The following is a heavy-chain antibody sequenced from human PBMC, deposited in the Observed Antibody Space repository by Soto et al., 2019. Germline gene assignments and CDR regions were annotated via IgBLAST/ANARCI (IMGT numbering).Heavy chain of an antibody. J-gene: IGHJ6*02. Sequence: QVQLVQSGAEVKKPGSSVKVSCKASGGTFSSYAISWVRQAPGQGLEWMGGIIPIFGTANYAQKFQGRVTITADKSTGTAYMELRRLRSEDTAADDYARDSLHYCRSTSCPAARLQHYYGMAVWGQGTTVTVSS. D-gene: IGHD2-2*01. CDR3: ARDSLHYCRSTSCPAARLQHYYGMAV. CDR2: IIPIFGTA. CDR1: GGTFSSYA. V-gene: IGHV1-69*06.